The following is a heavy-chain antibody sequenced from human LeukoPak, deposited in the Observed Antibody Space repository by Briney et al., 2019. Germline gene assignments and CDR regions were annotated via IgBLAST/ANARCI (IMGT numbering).Heavy chain of an antibody. CDR2: IYYSGST. D-gene: IGHD3-10*01. J-gene: IGHJ4*02. CDR3: ASRMGSGSYTFDY. V-gene: IGHV4-59*01. CDR1: GGSISSYY. Sequence: SETLSLTCTVSGGSISSYYWSWIRQPPGKGLEWIGYIYYSGSTNYNPSLKSRVTISVDTSKNQFSLKLSSVTAADTAVYYCASRMGSGSYTFDYWGQGTLVTVSS.